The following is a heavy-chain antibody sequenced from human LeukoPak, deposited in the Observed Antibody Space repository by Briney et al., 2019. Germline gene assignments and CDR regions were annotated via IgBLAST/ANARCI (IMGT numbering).Heavy chain of an antibody. CDR3: ARWGLVAPGTYYYYYMDV. CDR2: VNAYNGDT. V-gene: IGHV1-18*01. CDR1: GYTFTNYG. D-gene: IGHD2-2*01. J-gene: IGHJ6*03. Sequence: ASVKVSCKASGYTFTNYGVSWVRQAPGQGLEWMGWVNAYNGDTHYAQNLQGRLTMTTDTSTSMAFMELRSLRPDDTAVYFCARWGLVAPGTYYYYYMDVWGRGTTVTVSS.